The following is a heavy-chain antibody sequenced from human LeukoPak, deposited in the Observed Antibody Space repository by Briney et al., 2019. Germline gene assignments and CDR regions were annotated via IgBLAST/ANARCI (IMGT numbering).Heavy chain of an antibody. Sequence: PSETLFLSCTVSGDCISSSGYYWSWMRQPPGKGLEWIESTDYSGGTNYAPTLKGRVTMSRDTSNNQVSMKLSCLSAADTAVYYCARGEDSGSYYGLSCFDLWGKGTLVTVSS. CDR3: ARGEDSGSYYGLSCFDL. V-gene: IGHV4-39*02. CDR2: TDYSGGT. CDR1: GDCISSSGYY. D-gene: IGHD1-26*01. J-gene: IGHJ5*02.